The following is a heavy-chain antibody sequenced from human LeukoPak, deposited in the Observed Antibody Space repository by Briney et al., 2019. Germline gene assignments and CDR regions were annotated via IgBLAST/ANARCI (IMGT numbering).Heavy chain of an antibody. CDR2: ISAYNGNT. CDR1: GYTFTSYG. D-gene: IGHD3-9*01. J-gene: IGHJ4*02. V-gene: IGHV1-18*01. Sequence: ASVNVSCKATGYTFTSYGISWVRQAPGQGLEWMGWISAYNGNTNYAQKLQGRVTMTTDTSTSTAYMELRSLRSDDTAVYYCARDPDYDILTGYRAFDYWGQGTLVTVSS. CDR3: ARDPDYDILTGYRAFDY.